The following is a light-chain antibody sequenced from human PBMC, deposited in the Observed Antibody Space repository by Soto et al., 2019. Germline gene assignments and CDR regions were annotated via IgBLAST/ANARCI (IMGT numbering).Light chain of an antibody. J-gene: IGLJ3*02. CDR2: EVS. CDR3: SSFTTSSTWV. Sequence: ALTQPASVSGSPGQSITISCTGASSDVGNCNCVSWYQQHPGKAPKLMIYEVSNRPSGVSDRFSGSKAGNTASLTISGLQAEDEADYYCSSFTTSSTWVFGGGTKLTVL. CDR1: SSDVGNCNC. V-gene: IGLV2-14*01.